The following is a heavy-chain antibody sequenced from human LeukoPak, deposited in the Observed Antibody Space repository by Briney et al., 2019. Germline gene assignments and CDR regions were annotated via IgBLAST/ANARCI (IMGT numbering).Heavy chain of an antibody. J-gene: IGHJ4*02. CDR2: IHHSGST. CDR1: GYSISRGYH. V-gene: IGHV4-38-2*01. CDR3: AGGAPVAVAAFDY. D-gene: IGHD6-19*01. Sequence: SETLSLTCAVSGYSISRGYHWGWIRQPPGKGLEWIGSIHHSGSTYYNSSLKSRVTISVDQSENRFSLMLTSVTAADTALYYCAGGAPVAVAAFDYWGQGILVSVSS.